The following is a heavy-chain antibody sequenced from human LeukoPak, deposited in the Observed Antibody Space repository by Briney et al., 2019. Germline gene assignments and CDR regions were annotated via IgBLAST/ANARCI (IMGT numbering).Heavy chain of an antibody. Sequence: SETLSLTCTVSGGSISSSSYYWGWIRQPPGKGLEWIGSIYYSGSTYYNPSLKSRVTISVDTSKNQFSLKLSSVTAADTAVYYCARGGGRCSGGSCYSESFDYWGQGTLVTVSS. D-gene: IGHD2-15*01. J-gene: IGHJ4*02. V-gene: IGHV4-39*07. CDR3: ARGGGRCSGGSCYSESFDY. CDR1: GGSISSSSYY. CDR2: IYYSGST.